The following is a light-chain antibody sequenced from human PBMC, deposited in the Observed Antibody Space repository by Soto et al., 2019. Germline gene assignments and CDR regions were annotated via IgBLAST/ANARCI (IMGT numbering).Light chain of an antibody. CDR2: EVS. J-gene: IGLJ1*01. Sequence: QSVLTQPASVSGSRGQSITISCTGTSSDVGGYNYVSWYQQHPGKAPKLMIYEVSNRPSGVSNRFSGSKSGNTASLTISGLQAEDEADYYCSSYISRSRVFGTGTKVTV. CDR3: SSYISRSRV. CDR1: SSDVGGYNY. V-gene: IGLV2-14*01.